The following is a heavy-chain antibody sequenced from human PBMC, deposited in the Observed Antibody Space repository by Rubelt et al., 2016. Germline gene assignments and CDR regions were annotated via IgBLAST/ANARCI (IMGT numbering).Heavy chain of an antibody. V-gene: IGHV1-3*01. D-gene: IGHD3-16*01. CDR1: GYTFTSYA. Sequence: QVQLVQSGAEVKKPGASVKVSCTASGYTFTSYAMHWVRQAPGQRLEWMGWIKAGNGNTKYSQKFQDGVTITRDTAASTAYMELGSLRPEDTAVYYCARKGYGYGMDVWGQGTTVTVSS. J-gene: IGHJ6*02. CDR3: ARKGYGYGMDV. CDR2: IKAGNGNT.